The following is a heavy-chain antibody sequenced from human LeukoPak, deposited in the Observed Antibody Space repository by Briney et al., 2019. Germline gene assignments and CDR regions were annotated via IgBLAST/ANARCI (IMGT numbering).Heavy chain of an antibody. V-gene: IGHV3-21*04. Sequence: KPGGSLRLSCAASGFTFSSYSMNWVRQAPGKGLEWVSSISSSSSYIYYADSVKGRFTISRDNSKNTLYLQMNSLRAEDTAVYYCAKAPLGTMIVVANEAVPVYWGQGTLVTVSS. J-gene: IGHJ4*02. CDR2: ISSSSSYI. CDR3: AKAPLGTMIVVANEAVPVY. D-gene: IGHD3-22*01. CDR1: GFTFSSYS.